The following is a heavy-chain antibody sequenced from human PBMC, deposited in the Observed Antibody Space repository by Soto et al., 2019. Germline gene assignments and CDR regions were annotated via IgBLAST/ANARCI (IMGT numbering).Heavy chain of an antibody. CDR2: INAGNGNT. J-gene: IGHJ6*02. Sequence: VASVKVSCKASGYTFTSYAMHWVRQAPGQRLEWMGWINAGNGNTKYSQKFQGRVTITRDTSASTAYMELSSLRSEDTAVYYCARASSSGWFPNYYYYGMDVWGQGTTVTVSS. CDR1: GYTFTSYA. V-gene: IGHV1-3*01. CDR3: ARASSSGWFPNYYYYGMDV. D-gene: IGHD6-19*01.